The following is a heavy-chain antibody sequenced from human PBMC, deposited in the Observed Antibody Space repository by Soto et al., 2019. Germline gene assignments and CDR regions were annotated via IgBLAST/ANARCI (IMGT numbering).Heavy chain of an antibody. V-gene: IGHV4-39*02. J-gene: IGHJ4*02. CDR1: CGSMISSAYF. Sequence: SETLSLTCAFACGSMISSAYFWACVRQPPGKPLEWIGSVNHKGNTYYNPSRRSRVTISMAPFKNHFSLRLTSVIAADTALFYCARRPYSFQESFGSWGQGALGTVSS. CDR2: VNHKGNT. CDR3: ARRPYSFQESFGS. D-gene: IGHD2-21*01.